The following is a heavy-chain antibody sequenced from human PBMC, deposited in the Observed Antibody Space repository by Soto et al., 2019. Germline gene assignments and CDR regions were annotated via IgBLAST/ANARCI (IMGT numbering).Heavy chain of an antibody. V-gene: IGHV4-39*02. CDR2: THYSGIT. CDR3: AKNWEI. CDR1: GGSITNINYY. D-gene: IGHD1-26*01. Sequence: QLQLQESGPRLVMPSETLSLTCTVSGGSITNINYYWGWIRQPPGKGLEWIGGTHYSGITYYNPSLKSRVTISTDTSKNHFSLKLTSVTAADTAVYYCAKNWEIGGQGTRVTVSS. J-gene: IGHJ4*02.